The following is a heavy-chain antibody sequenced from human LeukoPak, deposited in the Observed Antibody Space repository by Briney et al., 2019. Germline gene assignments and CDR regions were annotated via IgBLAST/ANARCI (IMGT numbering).Heavy chain of an antibody. CDR2: ISPSGTNM. Sequence: GGSLRLSCAASGFTFSSYGMHWVRQAPGKGLEWPSYISPSGTNMFYADSVKGRFTISRDNAKNLVYLQISGLRAEDTALYYCASRRSGWPNDAFDIWGQGTMVTVSS. J-gene: IGHJ3*02. CDR3: ASRRSGWPNDAFDI. D-gene: IGHD6-19*01. V-gene: IGHV3-48*01. CDR1: GFTFSSYG.